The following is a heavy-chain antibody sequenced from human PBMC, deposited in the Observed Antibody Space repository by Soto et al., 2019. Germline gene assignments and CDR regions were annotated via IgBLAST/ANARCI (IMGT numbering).Heavy chain of an antibody. Sequence: GSLRLSCAASGVTFSGSAMHWVRQASGKGLEWVGRIRSKANSYATAYAASVKGRFTISRDDSKNTAYLQMNSLKTEDTAVYYCTRFKGSGRIYGMDVWGQGTTVTVSS. CDR1: GVTFSGSA. V-gene: IGHV3-73*01. CDR2: IRSKANSYAT. CDR3: TRFKGSGRIYGMDV. J-gene: IGHJ6*02. D-gene: IGHD3-10*01.